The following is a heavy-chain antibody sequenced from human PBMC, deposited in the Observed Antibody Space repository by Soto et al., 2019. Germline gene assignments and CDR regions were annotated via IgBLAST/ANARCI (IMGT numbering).Heavy chain of an antibody. CDR2: IIPIFGTA. V-gene: IGHV1-69*13. Sequence: GASVKVSCKASGYTFTSYDINWVRQATGQGLEWMGGIIPIFGTANYAQKFQGRVTITADESTSTAYMELSSLRSEDTAVYYCAKRYYYDGSGPYGVDVWGQGTTVTVS. D-gene: IGHD3-22*01. CDR1: GYTFTSYD. CDR3: AKRYYYDGSGPYGVDV. J-gene: IGHJ6*02.